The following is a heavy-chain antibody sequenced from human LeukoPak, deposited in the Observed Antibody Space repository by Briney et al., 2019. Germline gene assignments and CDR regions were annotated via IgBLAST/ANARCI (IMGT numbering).Heavy chain of an antibody. V-gene: IGHV1-24*01. CDR1: GYTLTELS. CDR2: FDPEDGET. CDR3: ATFSYYDILTGYYTYFDY. Sequence: GASVKVSCKVSGYTLTELSMHWVRQAPGKGLEWMGGFDPEDGETIYAQKFQGRVTMTEDTSIDTAYMELSSLRSEDTAVYYCATFSYYDILTGYYTYFDYWGQGTLVTVSS. J-gene: IGHJ4*02. D-gene: IGHD3-9*01.